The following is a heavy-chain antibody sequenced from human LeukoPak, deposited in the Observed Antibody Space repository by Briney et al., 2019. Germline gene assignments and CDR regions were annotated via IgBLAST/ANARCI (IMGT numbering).Heavy chain of an antibody. J-gene: IGHJ3*02. CDR2: IIPIFGTA. V-gene: IGHV1-69*06. D-gene: IGHD3-10*01. CDR3: ALWFGELSAFDI. CDR1: VGTFSSYA. Sequence: SVKVSCKASVGTFSSYAISWVRQAPGQGLEWMGGIIPIFGTANYAQKFQGRVTITADKSTSTAYMELSSLSSEDTAVYYCALWFGELSAFDIWGKGTMVSVSS.